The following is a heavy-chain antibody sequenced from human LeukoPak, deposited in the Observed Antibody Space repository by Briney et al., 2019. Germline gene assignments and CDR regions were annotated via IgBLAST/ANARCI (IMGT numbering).Heavy chain of an antibody. Sequence: PGGSLRLSCAASGFTFDDYAMHWVRQAPGKGLEWVSSITWNSGSIDYADSVKGRFTISRDNAKNSLYLQMNSLRAEDMALYYCAKGKIPVAGTPLFDYWGQGTLVTVSS. V-gene: IGHV3-9*03. D-gene: IGHD6-19*01. J-gene: IGHJ4*02. CDR2: ITWNSGSI. CDR3: AKGKIPVAGTPLFDY. CDR1: GFTFDDYA.